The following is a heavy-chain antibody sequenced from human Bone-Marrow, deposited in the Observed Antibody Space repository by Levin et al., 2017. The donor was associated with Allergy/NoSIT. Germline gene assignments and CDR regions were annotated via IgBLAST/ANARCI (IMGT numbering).Heavy chain of an antibody. V-gene: IGHV3-49*04. D-gene: IGHD3-22*01. CDR3: TRVRPHYYDSSGYYY. Sequence: GESLKISCTASGFTFGDYAMSWVRQAPGKGLEWVGFIRSKAYGGTTEYAASVKGRFTISRDDSKSIAYLQMNSLKTEDTAVYYCTRVRPHYYDSSGYYYWGQGTLVTVSS. J-gene: IGHJ4*02. CDR1: GFTFGDYA. CDR2: IRSKAYGGTT.